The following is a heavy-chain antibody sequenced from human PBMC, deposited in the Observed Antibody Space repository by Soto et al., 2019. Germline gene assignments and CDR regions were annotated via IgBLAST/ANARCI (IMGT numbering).Heavy chain of an antibody. Sequence: PSETLSLTCTVSCGSISSSSYYWGWIRQPPGKGLEWIGSIYYSGSTYYNPSLKSRVTISVDTSKNQFSLKLSSVTAADTAVYYCARQLKVYYFVYWGQGTLVTVSS. J-gene: IGHJ4*02. CDR2: IYYSGST. CDR3: ARQLKVYYFVY. V-gene: IGHV4-39*01. CDR1: CGSISSSSYY.